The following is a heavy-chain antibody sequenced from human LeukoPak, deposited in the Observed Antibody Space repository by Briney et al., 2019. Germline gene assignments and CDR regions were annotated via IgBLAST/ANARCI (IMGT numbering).Heavy chain of an antibody. CDR3: ARAWPIFDY. CDR2: IKQDGSEK. J-gene: IGHJ4*02. V-gene: IGHV3-7*03. Sequence: AGGSLRLSCAASGFNFSTYAMSWVRQAPGKGLEWVANIKQDGSEKYYEDSVKGRFTISRDSAKNSLYLQMNSLRVEDTAVYYCARAWPIFDYWGQGTLVTVSS. D-gene: IGHD5-24*01. CDR1: GFNFSTYA.